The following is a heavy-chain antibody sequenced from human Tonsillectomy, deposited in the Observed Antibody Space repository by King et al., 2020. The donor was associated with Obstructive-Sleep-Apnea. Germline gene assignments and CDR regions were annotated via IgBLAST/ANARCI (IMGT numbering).Heavy chain of an antibody. CDR2: IYYSGST. V-gene: IGHV4-31*03. D-gene: IGHD3/OR15-3a*01. Sequence: VQLQESGPGLVKPSQTLSLTCTVSGGSINSGGYYWNWIRQHPGKGLEWIGYIYYSGSTYYNPSLKSRVTISGDTSKNQFSLQLSSVTAADTAVYYCARGVIFNTATRFDYWGQGTLVTVSS. J-gene: IGHJ4*02. CDR3: ARGVIFNTATRFDY. CDR1: GGSINSGGYY.